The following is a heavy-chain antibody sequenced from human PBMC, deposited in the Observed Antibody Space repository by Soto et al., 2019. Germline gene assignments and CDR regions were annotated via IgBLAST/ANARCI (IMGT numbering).Heavy chain of an antibody. V-gene: IGHV1-58*01. CDR3: AADGDCSSTSCYYYGMDV. Sequence: QMQLVQSGPEVKKPGTSVKVSCKASGFTFTSSAVQWVRQARGQRLEWIGWIVVGSGNTNYAQKFQERVTITRDMSTSTAYMELSSLRAEDTAVYYCAADGDCSSTSCYYYGMDVWGQGTTVTVS. CDR1: GFTFTSSA. CDR2: IVVGSGNT. D-gene: IGHD2-2*01. J-gene: IGHJ6*02.